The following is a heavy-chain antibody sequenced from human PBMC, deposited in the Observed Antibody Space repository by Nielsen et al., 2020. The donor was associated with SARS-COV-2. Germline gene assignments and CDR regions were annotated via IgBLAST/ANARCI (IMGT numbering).Heavy chain of an antibody. Sequence: GESLKISCAASGFVFSNAWMNWVRQAPGKGLEWVGRIKTKIEGGTTDYAAPVKGRFSISRDDSKNTLDLQMNSLKTEDTAVYYCALGMVVAALWGGWFDPWGQGTLVTVSS. V-gene: IGHV3-15*01. J-gene: IGHJ5*02. CDR2: IKTKIEGGTT. CDR3: ALGMVVAALWGGWFDP. D-gene: IGHD2-15*01. CDR1: GFVFSNAW.